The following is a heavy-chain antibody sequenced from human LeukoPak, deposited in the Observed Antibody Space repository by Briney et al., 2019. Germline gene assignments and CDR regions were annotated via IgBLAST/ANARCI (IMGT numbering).Heavy chain of an antibody. D-gene: IGHD3-9*01. CDR1: GFSFSGYT. CDR3: ARDMFDWLFEDLEIGVSFDY. V-gene: IGHV3-21*06. J-gene: IGHJ4*02. Sequence: GGSLRLPCAASGFSFSGYTMNWVRQAPGKGLEWVSSISSIGDYIYYAHSLKGRFTISRDNAKNSLYLQMKSLRAEDTAVYYCARDMFDWLFEDLEIGVSFDYWGQGTLVTVSS. CDR2: ISSIGDYI.